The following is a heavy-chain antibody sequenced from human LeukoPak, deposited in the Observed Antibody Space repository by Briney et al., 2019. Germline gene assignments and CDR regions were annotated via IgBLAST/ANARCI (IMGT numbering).Heavy chain of an antibody. Sequence: PGGSLRLSCAASGFTFSSYWMSWDRQAPGKGLEWVANIKQDGSEKYYVDSVKGRFTISRDNAKNSLYLQMNSLRAEDTAVYYCARAKYYYDSSGYYGFDYWGQGTLVTVSS. CDR3: ARAKYYYDSSGYYGFDY. D-gene: IGHD3-22*01. V-gene: IGHV3-7*01. J-gene: IGHJ4*02. CDR2: IKQDGSEK. CDR1: GFTFSSYW.